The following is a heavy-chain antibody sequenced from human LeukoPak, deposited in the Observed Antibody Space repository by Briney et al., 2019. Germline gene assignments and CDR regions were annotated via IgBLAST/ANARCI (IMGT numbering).Heavy chain of an antibody. Sequence: ASVKVSCKASGYTFTSYYMHWVRQAPGQGLEWMGGIIPIFGTANYAQKFQGRVTITADESTSAAYMELSSLRSEDTAVYYCARVREYCGGDCPFDYWGQGTLVTVSS. CDR2: IIPIFGTA. CDR3: ARVREYCGGDCPFDY. CDR1: GYTFTSYY. D-gene: IGHD2-21*01. J-gene: IGHJ4*02. V-gene: IGHV1-69*13.